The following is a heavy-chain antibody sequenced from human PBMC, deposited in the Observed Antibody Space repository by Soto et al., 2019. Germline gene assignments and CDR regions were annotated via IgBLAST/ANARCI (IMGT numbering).Heavy chain of an antibody. Sequence: ASVKVSCKASGYTFTGYYMHWVRQAPGQGLEWMGWINPNSGGTNYAQKFQGWVTMTRDTSISTAYMELSRLRSDDTAVYYCAREYYDFWSGYYRNDNYCFDPWGQGTLVTVSS. J-gene: IGHJ5*02. D-gene: IGHD3-3*01. CDR3: AREYYDFWSGYYRNDNYCFDP. CDR1: GYTFTGYY. V-gene: IGHV1-2*04. CDR2: INPNSGGT.